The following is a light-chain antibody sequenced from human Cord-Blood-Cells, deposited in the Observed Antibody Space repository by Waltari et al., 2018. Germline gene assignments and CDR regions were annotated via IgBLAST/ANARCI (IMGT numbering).Light chain of an antibody. CDR1: QSVLYCSNNKNY. J-gene: IGKJ4*01. Sequence: DIVMTPSPDSLAVSLGERATINSKSSQSVLYCSNNKNYLAWYQQKPGQPPKLLIYWASTREAGVPDRFSGSGSGKDFTLTISSLQAEDVAVYYCQQYYSTPLTFSGGTKVEIK. CDR3: QQYYSTPLT. V-gene: IGKV4-1*01. CDR2: WAS.